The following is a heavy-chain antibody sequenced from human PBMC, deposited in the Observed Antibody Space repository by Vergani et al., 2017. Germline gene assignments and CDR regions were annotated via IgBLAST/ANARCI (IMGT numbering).Heavy chain of an antibody. CDR3: ARGPYWREAGVPHFDY. J-gene: IGHJ4*02. V-gene: IGHV3-33*01. CDR2: IWFDGSNK. D-gene: IGHD6-13*01. CDR1: EFTFSNYG. Sequence: QVQLVESGGGVVQPGTSLRLSCAASEFTFSNYGMHWVRQAPGKGLEWVAVIWFDGSNKYYADSLKGRFTISRDNSKNTLYLQMNSLRAEDTAIYYCARGPYWREAGVPHFDYWGQGTLVTVSS.